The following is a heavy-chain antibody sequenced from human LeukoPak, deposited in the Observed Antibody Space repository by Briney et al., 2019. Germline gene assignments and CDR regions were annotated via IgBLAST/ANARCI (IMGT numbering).Heavy chain of an antibody. J-gene: IGHJ4*02. D-gene: IGHD2-2*01. Sequence: GSLRLSCAASGFTFSSYEMNWVRQPPGKGLEWIGEINHRGSTNYNPSLKSRVTVSVDTSKNQFSLKLTSVTAADTAMYYCARGDCSGTTCYVAYWGQGALVTVSS. V-gene: IGHV4-34*01. CDR3: ARGDCSGTTCYVAY. CDR1: GFTFSSYE. CDR2: INHRGST.